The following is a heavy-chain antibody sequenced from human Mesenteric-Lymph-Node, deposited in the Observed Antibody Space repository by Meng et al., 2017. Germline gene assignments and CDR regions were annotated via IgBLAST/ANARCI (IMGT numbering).Heavy chain of an antibody. D-gene: IGHD5-12*01. V-gene: IGHV1-2*06. CDR3: AREVVATIGDYDYYGMDV. CDR2: INLNSGGT. CDR1: GYTFTGYY. Sequence: ASVKVSCKASGYTFTGYYMNWVRQAPGQGLEWLGRINLNSGGTNHAQKFQGRVTMTRDTSISTAYMELSRLGNDDTAVYYCAREVVATIGDYDYYGMDVWGQGTTVTGYS. J-gene: IGHJ6*01.